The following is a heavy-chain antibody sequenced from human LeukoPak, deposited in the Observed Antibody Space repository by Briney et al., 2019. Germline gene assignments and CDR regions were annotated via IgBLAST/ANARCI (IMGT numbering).Heavy chain of an antibody. D-gene: IGHD3-10*01. J-gene: IGHJ3*02. CDR3: ARDGLWFGLHGAFDI. CDR1: GFAFSSYW. V-gene: IGHV3-74*01. CDR2: INPDARTT. Sequence: GGSLRLSCAASGFAFSSYWMHWVRRPLGKGLVWVSHINPDARTTTYADSVKGRFTISRDNAQNTLYLQMNSLRAEDTAVYYCARDGLWFGLHGAFDIWGQGTMVTVSS.